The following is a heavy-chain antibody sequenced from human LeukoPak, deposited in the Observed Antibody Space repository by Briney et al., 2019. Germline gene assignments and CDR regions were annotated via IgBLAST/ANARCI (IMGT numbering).Heavy chain of an antibody. D-gene: IGHD3-22*01. V-gene: IGHV1-69*13. CDR3: ARGVVANPYYYDSSGYLYYFDY. CDR1: GCTFSSYA. CDR2: IIPIFGTA. J-gene: IGHJ4*02. Sequence: ASVKVSCKASGCTFSSYAISWVRQAAGQGLEWMGGIIPIFGTANYAQKFQGRVTITADESTSTAYMELSSLRSEDTAVYYCARGVVANPYYYDSSGYLYYFDYWGQGTLVTVSS.